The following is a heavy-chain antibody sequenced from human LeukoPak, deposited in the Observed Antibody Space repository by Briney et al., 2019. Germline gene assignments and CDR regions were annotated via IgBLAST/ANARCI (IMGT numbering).Heavy chain of an antibody. CDR1: GFTFSSHS. CDR3: AHARASGYSYGFDY. Sequence: GGSLRLSCAASGFTFSSHSMNWVRQAPGKGLEWVSSISSSSSYIYYADSVKGRFTISRDNAKNSLYLQMNSLRAEDTAVYYCAHARASGYSYGFDYWGQGTLVTVSS. D-gene: IGHD5-18*01. CDR2: ISSSSSYI. V-gene: IGHV3-21*01. J-gene: IGHJ4*02.